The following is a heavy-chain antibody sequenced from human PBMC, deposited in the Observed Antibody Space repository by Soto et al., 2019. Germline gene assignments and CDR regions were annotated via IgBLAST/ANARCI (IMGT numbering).Heavy chain of an antibody. D-gene: IGHD6-13*01. V-gene: IGHV3-23*01. CDR1: GFTFSSYA. CDR2: ISGSGIST. CDR3: AKNSALLSSSRALFDY. Sequence: EVQLLESGGGLVQPGGSLRISCAGSGFTFSSYAMNWVRQAPGKGLEWVSGISGSGISTYYAEAVKGRFTIARDNSKNTLFLQANSLSAEDTAVYFCAKNSALLSSSRALFDYWGQGTLVTVSS. J-gene: IGHJ4*02.